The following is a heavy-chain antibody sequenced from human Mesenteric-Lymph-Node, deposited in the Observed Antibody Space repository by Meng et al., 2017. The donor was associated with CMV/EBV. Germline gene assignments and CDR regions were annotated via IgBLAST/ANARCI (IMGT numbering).Heavy chain of an antibody. V-gene: IGHV4-34*01. CDR3: ARHQRWLKSEGGFNY. D-gene: IGHD4-23*01. J-gene: IGHJ4*02. Sequence: QVQLQQWGAGLLKPSESLSLTCAVYGGSFSGYYWNWIRQPPGKGLEWIGEINHSGSTNYNPSLKSRVTISVDTSKNQFSLKLSSVTAADTAVYYCARHQRWLKSEGGFNYWGQGTLVTVSS. CDR1: GGSFSGYY. CDR2: INHSGST.